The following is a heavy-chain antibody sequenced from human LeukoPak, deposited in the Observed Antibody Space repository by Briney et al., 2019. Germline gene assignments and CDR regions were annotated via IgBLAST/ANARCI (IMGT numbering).Heavy chain of an antibody. V-gene: IGHV4-59*01. Sequence: PSETLSLTCTVSGGSINGYYWNWIRQPPGKGLEWIGFIYYSGSTNYNPSLKSRVTISVDTSKNQFSLKLTSVTAADTAVYYCARAAGGVTQSFDSWGQGTLVTVSS. D-gene: IGHD3-10*01. CDR2: IYYSGST. CDR1: GGSINGYY. CDR3: ARAAGGVTQSFDS. J-gene: IGHJ4*02.